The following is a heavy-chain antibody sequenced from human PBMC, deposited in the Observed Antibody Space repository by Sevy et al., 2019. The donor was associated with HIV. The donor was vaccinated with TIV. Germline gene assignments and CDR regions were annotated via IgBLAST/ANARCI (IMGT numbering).Heavy chain of an antibody. CDR2: TYYRSKWYN. Sequence: SQTLSLTCAISGDSVSSNSAAWNWIRQSPSRGLEWLGRTYYRSKWYNDYAVSVKSRITINPDTSKHQFSLQLNSVTPEDTAVYYCARDRGLRLYSSSWYGWFDPWGQGTLVTVSS. CDR3: ARDRGLRLYSSSWYGWFDP. J-gene: IGHJ5*02. V-gene: IGHV6-1*01. CDR1: GDSVSSNSAA. D-gene: IGHD6-13*01.